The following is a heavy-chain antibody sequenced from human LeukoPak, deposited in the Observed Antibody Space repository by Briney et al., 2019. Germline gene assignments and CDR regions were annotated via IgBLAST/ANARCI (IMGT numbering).Heavy chain of an antibody. CDR1: GFTFSEYE. CDR2: IRSGGTTI. D-gene: IGHD2-2*01. CDR3: TRGLVV. Sequence: GGSLRLSCAASGFTFSEYEMNWVRRAPGKGLEWVSDIRSGGTTIFYADSVKGRFTISRDNAKNSLYLQMSSLRDEDTAIYYCTRGLVVWGQGALVTVSS. V-gene: IGHV3-48*03. J-gene: IGHJ4*02.